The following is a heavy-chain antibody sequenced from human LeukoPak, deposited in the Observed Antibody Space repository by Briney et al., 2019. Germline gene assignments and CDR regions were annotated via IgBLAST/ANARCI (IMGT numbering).Heavy chain of an antibody. CDR3: ARGPALATILGYYYYYGMDV. CDR2: INHSGST. V-gene: IGHV4-34*01. D-gene: IGHD5-12*01. CDR1: GGSFSRYY. J-gene: IGHJ6*02. Sequence: SETLPLTCAVYGGSFSRYYWSWIRQPPGKGLEWIGEINHSGSTNYNPSLKSRVTISVDTSKNQFSLKLSSVTAADTAVYYCARGPALATILGYYYYYGMDVWGQGTTVTVSS.